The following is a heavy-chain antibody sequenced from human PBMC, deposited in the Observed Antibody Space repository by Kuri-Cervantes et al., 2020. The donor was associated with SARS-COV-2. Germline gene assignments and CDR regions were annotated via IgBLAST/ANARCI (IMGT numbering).Heavy chain of an antibody. J-gene: IGHJ4*02. Sequence: GEPLKISCAATGFTFSGHWIHWVRQAPGKGLVWVSRINPDGSYTNNADSVKGRLTLSRDNAKNMLFLQMNSLRAEDTAVYYCVRDGDHWNFDYWGQGTLVTVSS. V-gene: IGHV3-74*01. CDR1: GFTFSGHW. CDR3: VRDGDHWNFDY. CDR2: INPDGSYT. D-gene: IGHD1-1*01.